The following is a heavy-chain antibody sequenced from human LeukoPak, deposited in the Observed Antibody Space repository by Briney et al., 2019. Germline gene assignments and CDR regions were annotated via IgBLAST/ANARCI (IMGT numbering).Heavy chain of an antibody. J-gene: IGHJ5*02. CDR3: ARVSSSYYGSGSYKNWFDP. D-gene: IGHD3-10*01. CDR1: GYTFTGYY. CDR2: INPNNGGT. Sequence: ASVKVSCKASGYTFTGYYIHWVRQAPGQGLEWIGWINPNNGGTNSAQKFQGRVTMTRDTSISTTYMELSRLRSDDTAVYYCARVSSSYYGSGSYKNWFDPWGQGTLVTVSS. V-gene: IGHV1-2*02.